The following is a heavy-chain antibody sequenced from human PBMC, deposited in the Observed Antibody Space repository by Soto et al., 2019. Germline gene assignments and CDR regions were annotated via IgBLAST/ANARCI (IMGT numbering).Heavy chain of an antibody. CDR2: INHSGST. Sequence: ASETLSLTCAVYGGSFSGYYWSWIRQPPGKGLEWIGEINHSGSTDYNPSLKSRVTISVDTSKNQFSLKLSSVTAADTAVYYCALEDCSGGSCYEGVYDFDNWGQGTMVKVSS. J-gene: IGHJ3*02. D-gene: IGHD2-15*01. V-gene: IGHV4-34*01. CDR3: ALEDCSGGSCYEGVYDFDN. CDR1: GGSFSGYY.